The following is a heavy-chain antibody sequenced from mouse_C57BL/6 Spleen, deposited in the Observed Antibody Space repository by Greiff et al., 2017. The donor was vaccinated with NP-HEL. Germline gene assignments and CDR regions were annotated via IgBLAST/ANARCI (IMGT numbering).Heavy chain of an antibody. J-gene: IGHJ4*01. D-gene: IGHD1-1*01. CDR3: AHGSSGDYYAMDY. CDR1: GFSLTSYA. Sequence: VMLVESGPGLVAPSQSLSITCTVSGFSLTSYAISWVRQPPGKGLEWLGVIWTGGGTNYNSAPKSRLSISKDNSKSQVFLKMNSLQTDDTARYYCAHGSSGDYYAMDYWGQGTSVTVSS. V-gene: IGHV2-9-1*01. CDR2: IWTGGGT.